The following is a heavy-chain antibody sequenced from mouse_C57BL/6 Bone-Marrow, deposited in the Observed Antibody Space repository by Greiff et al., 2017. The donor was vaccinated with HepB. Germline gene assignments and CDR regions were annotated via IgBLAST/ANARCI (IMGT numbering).Heavy chain of an antibody. J-gene: IGHJ2*01. D-gene: IGHD6-1*01. CDR1: GYSFTGYY. CDR2: INPSTGGT. CDR3: ARSSNFDY. V-gene: IGHV1-42*01. Sequence: EVQLVESGPELVKPGASVKISCKASGYSFTGYYMNWVKQSPEKSLEWIGEINPSTGGTTYNQKFKAKATLTVDKSSSTDYMQLKSLTSEDSAVYYCARSSNFDYWGQGTTLTVSS.